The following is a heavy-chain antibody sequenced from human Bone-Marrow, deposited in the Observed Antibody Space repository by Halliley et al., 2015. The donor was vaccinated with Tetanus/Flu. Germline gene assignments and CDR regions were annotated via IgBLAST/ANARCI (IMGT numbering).Heavy chain of an antibody. Sequence: TLSLTCTVSGGSITSDSFYWSWIRQDPRKGLEWIGYIFHSGSAYYNPSLRSRLTISVDTSKNQFSLRLTSVTAADMAIYYCARAVTGMWQDFNWFDPWGQGMLVTVSS. CDR1: GGSITSDSFY. CDR2: IFHSGSA. D-gene: IGHD2-21*02. CDR3: ARAVTGMWQDFNWFDP. J-gene: IGHJ5*02. V-gene: IGHV4-31*03.